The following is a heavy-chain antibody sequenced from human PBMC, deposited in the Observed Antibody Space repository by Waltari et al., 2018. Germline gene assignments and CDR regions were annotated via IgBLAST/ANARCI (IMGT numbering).Heavy chain of an antibody. CDR2: IYYSGST. D-gene: IGHD6-6*01. CDR3: ATSIAARPIAFDI. V-gene: IGHV4-59*01. J-gene: IGHJ3*02. Sequence: QVQLQESGPGLVKPSETLSLTCTVSGGSISSYSWIWIRQPPGKGLEWIGYIYYSGSTNYNPSLKSRVTISVDTSKNQFSLKLSSVTAADTAVYYCATSIAARPIAFDIWGQGTMVTVSS. CDR1: GGSISSYS.